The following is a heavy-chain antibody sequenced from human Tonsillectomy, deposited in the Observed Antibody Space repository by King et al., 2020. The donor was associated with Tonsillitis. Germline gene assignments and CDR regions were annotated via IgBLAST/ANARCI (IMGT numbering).Heavy chain of an antibody. CDR1: GASITTYY. D-gene: IGHD3-22*01. CDR3: ARVKDRTMIQLDF. J-gene: IGHJ4*02. CDR2: MFYSGST. V-gene: IGHV4-59*01. Sequence: VQLQESGPGLVKPSETLSLTCTVSGASITTYYWSWIRQPPGKGLEWIGYMFYSGSTNYNPSLKSRVTMSVDTSKTQFSLKLSSVTAADTAVYYCARVKDRTMIQLDFWGQGTPVTVSS.